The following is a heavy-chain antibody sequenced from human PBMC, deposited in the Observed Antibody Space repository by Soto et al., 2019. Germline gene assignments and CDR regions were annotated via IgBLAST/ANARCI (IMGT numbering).Heavy chain of an antibody. D-gene: IGHD3-10*01. CDR3: VTGDHADY. J-gene: IGHJ4*02. CDR2: IKRDVTEK. Sequence: PXESLSLICEASGITTSTYCMGWFRQAPGRGLEWVATIKRDVTEKYYMDSLKGRFTISRDNAINSLYLQMSSLRAEDTAVYFCVTGDHADYWGQGTLVTVSS. CDR1: GITTSTYC. V-gene: IGHV3-7*03.